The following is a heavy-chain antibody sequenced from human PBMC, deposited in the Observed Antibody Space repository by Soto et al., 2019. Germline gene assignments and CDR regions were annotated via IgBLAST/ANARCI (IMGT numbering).Heavy chain of an antibody. J-gene: IGHJ4*02. CDR1: GFTFSSYS. D-gene: IGHD3-10*01. CDR3: ARGLLWFGGEFYFDY. Sequence: GGSLRLSCAASGFTFSSYSMNWVRQAPGKGLEWVSYISSSSSTIYYADSVKGRFTISRDNAKNSLYLQMNSLRDEDTAVYYCARGLLWFGGEFYFDYWGQGTLVTVSS. V-gene: IGHV3-48*02. CDR2: ISSSSSTI.